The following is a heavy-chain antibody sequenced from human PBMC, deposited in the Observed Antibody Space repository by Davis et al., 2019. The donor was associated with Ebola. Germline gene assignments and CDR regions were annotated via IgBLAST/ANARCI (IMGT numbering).Heavy chain of an antibody. Sequence: GESLKISCAASGFSFSGSAMHWVRQASGKGLEWVGRIRSKAESYATAYAASVKGRFTISRDDSKNTAYLQMNSLKTEDTAVYYCSSWVAEADNDYWGQGTLVTVSS. CDR2: IRSKAESYAT. D-gene: IGHD6-13*01. CDR3: SSWVAEADNDY. V-gene: IGHV3-73*01. J-gene: IGHJ4*02. CDR1: GFSFSGSA.